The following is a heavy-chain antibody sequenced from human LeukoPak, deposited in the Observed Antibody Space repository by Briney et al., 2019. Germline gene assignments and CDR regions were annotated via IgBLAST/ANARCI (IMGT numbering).Heavy chain of an antibody. D-gene: IGHD3-10*01. CDR1: GYTFTGYY. V-gene: IGHV1-2*02. Sequence: ASVKVSCKASGYTFTGYYMHWVRQAPGQGLEWMGWINPNSGGTNYAQKFQGRVTMTRDTSISTAYMELSRLRSDDTAVYYCARDTERALLWFGELSLDYWGQGTLVTVSS. CDR2: INPNSGGT. J-gene: IGHJ4*02. CDR3: ARDTERALLWFGELSLDY.